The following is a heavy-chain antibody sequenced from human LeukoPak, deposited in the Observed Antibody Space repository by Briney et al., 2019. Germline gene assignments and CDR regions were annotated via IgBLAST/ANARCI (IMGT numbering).Heavy chain of an antibody. D-gene: IGHD6-19*01. V-gene: IGHV3-43D*03. J-gene: IGHJ4*02. CDR1: GFTFDDYA. CDR3: AKSTSGWSALEY. CDR2: ISRDAGNT. Sequence: GGSLRLSCAASGFTFDDYAMHWVRQAPGKSLEWVSLISRDAGNTYYADSVKGRFTISRDNSKNSLYLQMNSLRAEDTALYYCAKSTSGWSALEYWGQGTLVTVSS.